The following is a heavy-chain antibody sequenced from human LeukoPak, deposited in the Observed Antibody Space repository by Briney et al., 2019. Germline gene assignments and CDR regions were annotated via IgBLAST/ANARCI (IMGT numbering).Heavy chain of an antibody. CDR3: ARLDILTGYYYYFDY. J-gene: IGHJ4*02. Sequence: SETLSLTCTVSGGSISSSSYYWGWIRQPPGKGLEWIGSIYYSGSTYYNPSLKSRVTISVDTSKNQFSPKLSSVTAADTAVYYCARLDILTGYYYYFDYWGQGTLVTVSS. CDR1: GGSISSSSYY. V-gene: IGHV4-39*01. CDR2: IYYSGST. D-gene: IGHD3-9*01.